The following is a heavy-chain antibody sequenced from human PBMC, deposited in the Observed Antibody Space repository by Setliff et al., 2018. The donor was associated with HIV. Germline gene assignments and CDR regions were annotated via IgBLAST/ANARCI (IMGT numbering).Heavy chain of an antibody. CDR1: GGSISISSYY. Sequence: NPSETLSLTCTVSGGSISISSYYWGWIRQPPGRGLEWIGSIYYSGSTNYNPSLKSRVTMSVDTSKNQFSLKMLSVTAADTSLYYCSRHGTYYNLFDYWGQGRPVTVSS. D-gene: IGHD3-10*01. CDR2: IYYSGST. CDR3: SRHGTYYNLFDY. J-gene: IGHJ4*02. V-gene: IGHV4-39*01.